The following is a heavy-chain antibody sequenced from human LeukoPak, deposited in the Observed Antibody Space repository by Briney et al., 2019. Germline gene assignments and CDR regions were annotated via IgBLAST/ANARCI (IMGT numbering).Heavy chain of an antibody. Sequence: GGSLRLSCAASGFTFSRYDLHWVRHSPEKGLEWVSAIGTAGDTYYPDYVKGRFTISRDNPKNSFHLQMNGLRVGDTAVYYCVRAGSGNRWTNYGLDVWGRGTTVTVSS. J-gene: IGHJ6*02. CDR3: VRAGSGNRWTNYGLDV. V-gene: IGHV3-13*01. D-gene: IGHD1-1*01. CDR1: GFTFSRYD. CDR2: IGTAGDT.